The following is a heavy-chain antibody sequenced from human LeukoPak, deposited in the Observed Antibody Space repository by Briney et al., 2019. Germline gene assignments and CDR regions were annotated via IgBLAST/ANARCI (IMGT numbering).Heavy chain of an antibody. CDR2: IYYSGST. J-gene: IGHJ4*02. D-gene: IGHD1-26*01. V-gene: IGHV4-59*08. Sequence: PSETLSLTCTVSGGSISSYYWSWIRQPPGKGLEWIGYIYYSGSTNYNPSLKSRVTISVDTSKNQFSLKLSSVTAADTAVYYCARRAVSGYSGREYYFDYWGQGTLVTVSS. CDR3: ARRAVSGYSGREYYFDY. CDR1: GGSISSYY.